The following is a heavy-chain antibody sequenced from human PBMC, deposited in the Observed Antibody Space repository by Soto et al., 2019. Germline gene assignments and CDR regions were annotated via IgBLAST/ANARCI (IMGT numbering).Heavy chain of an antibody. CDR1: GGSISSGDYY. J-gene: IGHJ5*02. CDR2: IYYSGST. D-gene: IGHD3-22*01. V-gene: IGHV4-30-4*01. CDR3: ARVLYYYDSSGYSNWFDP. Sequence: SETLSLTCTVSGGSISSGDYYWSWIRQPPGKGLEWIGYIYYSGSTYYNPSLKSRVTISVDTSKNQFSLKLSSVTAADTAVYYCARVLYYYDSSGYSNWFDPWGQGTLVTVSS.